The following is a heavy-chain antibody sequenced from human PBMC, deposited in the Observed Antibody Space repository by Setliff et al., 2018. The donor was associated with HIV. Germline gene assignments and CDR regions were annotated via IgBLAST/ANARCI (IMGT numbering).Heavy chain of an antibody. CDR2: IIPIIGIE. CDR1: GGTFSDYT. J-gene: IGHJ3*02. Sequence: SVKVSCKASGGTFSDYTVNWVRQAPGQGLEWMGRIIPIIGIENYAQKFQGRVTITSDTSVSTAYMELRRLSSDDTAVYYCARDYIHVFDIWGQGTMVTVSS. CDR3: ARDYIHVFDI. V-gene: IGHV1-69*04.